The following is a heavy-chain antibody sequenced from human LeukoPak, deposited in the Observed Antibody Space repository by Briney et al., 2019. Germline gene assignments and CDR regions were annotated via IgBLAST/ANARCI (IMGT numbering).Heavy chain of an antibody. D-gene: IGHD2-15*01. CDR2: IFHSGST. V-gene: IGHV4-30-2*01. J-gene: IGHJ4*02. CDR3: ARSVYCSGGNCYFDY. Sequence: SQTLSLTCVVSGGSISSDAYSWSWIRQPPGKGLEWIGYIFHSGSTFYNPSLRSRVTMSVDRSKNQFSLNLSSVTAADTAVYYCARSVYCSGGNCYFDYWGQGTLVTVSS. CDR1: GGSISSDAYS.